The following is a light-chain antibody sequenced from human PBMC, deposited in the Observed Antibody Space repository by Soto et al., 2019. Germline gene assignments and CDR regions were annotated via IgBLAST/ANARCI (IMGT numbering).Light chain of an antibody. CDR2: GAS. CDR1: QSVSSSY. J-gene: IGKJ4*01. Sequence: EIVLTQSPGTLPLSPGERATLSCRASQSVSSSYLAWYQQKPGQAPRLLIYGASTRATGLPARFSGSGSGTEFTLTISSLQSEDFAVYYCQQYNHWPLTFGGGTKVDIK. V-gene: IGKV3-15*01. CDR3: QQYNHWPLT.